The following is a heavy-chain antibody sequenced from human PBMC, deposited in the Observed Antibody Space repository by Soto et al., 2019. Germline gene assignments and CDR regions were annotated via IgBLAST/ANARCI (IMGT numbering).Heavy chain of an antibody. CDR2: IIPILGIA. V-gene: IGHV1-69*02. D-gene: IGHD2-21*02. CDR1: GGTFSSYT. Sequence: QVQLVQSGAEVKKPGSSVKVSCKASGGTFSSYTISWVRQAPGQGLEWMGRIIPILGIANYAQKFQGRVTITADKSTSTAYMELSSLRSEDTAVYYCARSRCGGDCYLFDYWGQGTLVTVSS. CDR3: ARSRCGGDCYLFDY. J-gene: IGHJ4*02.